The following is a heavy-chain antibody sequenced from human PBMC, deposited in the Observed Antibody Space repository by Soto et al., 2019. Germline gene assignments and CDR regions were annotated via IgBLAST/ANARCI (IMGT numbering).Heavy chain of an antibody. CDR1: GGTFRTYA. Sequence: QVQLLQSGAEVKKPGSSVRVSCEASGGTFRTYAISWVRQAPGQGLEWMGEIIPIFGTVNYAQKFQGRVTSTADESTTTVYMELRSLRSEDTVVYYCAKGAVAGTPTSYYYYGMDVWGQGTTVTVSS. CDR3: AKGAVAGTPTSYYYYGMDV. D-gene: IGHD6-19*01. J-gene: IGHJ6*02. V-gene: IGHV1-69*12. CDR2: IIPIFGTV.